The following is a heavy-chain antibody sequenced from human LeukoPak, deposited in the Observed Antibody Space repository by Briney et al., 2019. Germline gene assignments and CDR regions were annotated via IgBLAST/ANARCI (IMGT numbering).Heavy chain of an antibody. D-gene: IGHD3-10*01. CDR1: GGSISSYY. J-gene: IGHJ4*02. CDR3: ARVQNILYGSGSYYSFDY. CDR2: IYYSGST. V-gene: IGHV4-59*01. Sequence: PSKTLSLTCTVSGGSISSYYWSWIRQPPGKGLEWIAYIYYSGSTNYNPSPMIRHTISVDTPNIQFSLKLSSVTAADTAVYYCARVQNILYGSGSYYSFDYWGQGTLVIVSS.